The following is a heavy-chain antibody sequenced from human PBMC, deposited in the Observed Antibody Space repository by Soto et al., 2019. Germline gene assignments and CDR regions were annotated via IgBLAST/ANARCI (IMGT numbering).Heavy chain of an antibody. CDR1: GGSFSGYY. CDR2: INHRGST. J-gene: IGHJ6*02. CDR3: ARARGRSSGWGAYYYYGLDV. D-gene: IGHD6-19*01. V-gene: IGHV4-34*01. Sequence: QVQLQQWGAGLLKPSETLSLTCAVYGGSFSGYYWTWIRQPPGKGLEWIGQINHRGSTIYNPSLKSRVTMSIDTSKNQFSLRLTSVTAAETGVYYCARARGRSSGWGAYYYYGLDVWGQGTTVTVSS.